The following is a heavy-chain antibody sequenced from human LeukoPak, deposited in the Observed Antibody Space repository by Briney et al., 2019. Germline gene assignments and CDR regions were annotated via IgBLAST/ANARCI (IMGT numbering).Heavy chain of an antibody. J-gene: IGHJ4*02. V-gene: IGHV3-7*01. CDR1: GFTFSSYW. Sequence: GGSLRLSCAAPGFTFSSYWMTWVRQAPGTGLEWVANIKQDGSEKYYVDSVKGRFTISRDNAKNSLYLQMNSLRVEDTAVYYCARGAFGVDLPSGYWGQGTLVTVSS. D-gene: IGHD3-3*01. CDR3: ARGAFGVDLPSGY. CDR2: IKQDGSEK.